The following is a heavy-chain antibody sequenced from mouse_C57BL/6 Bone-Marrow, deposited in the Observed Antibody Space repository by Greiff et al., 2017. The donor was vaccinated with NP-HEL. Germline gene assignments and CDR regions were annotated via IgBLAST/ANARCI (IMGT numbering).Heavy chain of an antibody. CDR2: FYPGSGSI. V-gene: IGHV1-62-2*01. Sequence: QVQLQQSGAELVKPGASVKLSCKASGYTFTEYTIHWVKQRSGQGLEWIGWFYPGSGSIKYNEKFKDKATLTADKSSSTVYMELSRLTSEDSAVYFCARHGQIYYYGSSPYYFDYWGQGTTLTVSS. D-gene: IGHD1-1*01. CDR3: ARHGQIYYYGSSPYYFDY. CDR1: GYTFTEYT. J-gene: IGHJ2*01.